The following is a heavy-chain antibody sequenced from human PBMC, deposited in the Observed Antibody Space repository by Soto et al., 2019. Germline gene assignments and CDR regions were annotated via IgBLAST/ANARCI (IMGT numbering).Heavy chain of an antibody. CDR2: IYYSGST. CDR3: ARGLICCGCYRRRGWFDS. Sequence: PSETLSLTCTVSGGSISSYYWSWIRQPPGKGLEWIGYIYYSGSTNYNPSLKSRVTISVDTSKNQFSLKLSSVTAADTAVYYCARGLICCGCYRRRGWFDSWGQGTLVTGSS. V-gene: IGHV4-59*01. J-gene: IGHJ5*01. D-gene: IGHD6-19*01. CDR1: GGSISSYY.